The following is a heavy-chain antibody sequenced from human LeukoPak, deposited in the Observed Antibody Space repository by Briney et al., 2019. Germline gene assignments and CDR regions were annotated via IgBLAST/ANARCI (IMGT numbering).Heavy chain of an antibody. V-gene: IGHV3-21*01. Sequence: GGSLRLSCAASGFTFSAYEMNWVRQAPGKGLEWVSSISSSSSYIYYADSVKGRFTISRDNAKNSLYLQMNSLRAEDTAVYYCAREPAKLDYYDSSGPLDYWGQGTLVTVSS. D-gene: IGHD3-22*01. CDR1: GFTFSAYE. J-gene: IGHJ4*02. CDR2: ISSSSSYI. CDR3: AREPAKLDYYDSSGPLDY.